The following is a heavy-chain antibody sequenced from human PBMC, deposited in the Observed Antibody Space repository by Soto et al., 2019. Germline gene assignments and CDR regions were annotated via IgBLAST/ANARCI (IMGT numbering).Heavy chain of an antibody. CDR1: GFSLSTSGVS. V-gene: IGHV2-5*02. J-gene: IGHJ4*02. Sequence: QITLKESGPTLVKPTQTLTLTCTFSGFSLSTSGVSVGWIRQPPGKALEWLALIYWDDDKRYSPSLRTRLTIPRDTSNNQVGLTTTNMDPVHTATYYCAHSHASSGYFDYWGQGTLVTVSS. D-gene: IGHD3-22*01. CDR2: IYWDDDK. CDR3: AHSHASSGYFDY.